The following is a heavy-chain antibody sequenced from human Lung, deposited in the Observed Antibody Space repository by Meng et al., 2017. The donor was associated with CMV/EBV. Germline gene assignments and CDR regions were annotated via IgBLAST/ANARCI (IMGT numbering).Heavy chain of an antibody. CDR1: GYTFTGYY. CDR3: ARGVAAAPTIYYFDY. D-gene: IGHD6-13*01. Sequence: ASXXVSCKASGYTFTGYYMHWVRQALGQGLEWMGWINPNSGGTNYAQKFQGRVTMTRDTSISTAYMELSRLRSDDTAGYYCARGVAAAPTIYYFDYWGQGXLVTDSS. CDR2: INPNSGGT. V-gene: IGHV1-2*02. J-gene: IGHJ4*02.